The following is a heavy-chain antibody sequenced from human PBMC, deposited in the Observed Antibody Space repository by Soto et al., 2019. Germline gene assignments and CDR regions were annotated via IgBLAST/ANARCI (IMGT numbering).Heavy chain of an antibody. Sequence: EVQVLESGGGFVQPGGSLRLSCAASGFTFSSYAMSWVRQAPGKGLEWVSAISGSGDSTYYADSVKGRFTISRDNSKNTLYLQMNSLRAEDTALYYCARVPWREGFDYWGQGTLVTVSS. CDR1: GFTFSSYA. CDR2: ISGSGDST. V-gene: IGHV3-23*01. CDR3: ARVPWREGFDY. J-gene: IGHJ4*02.